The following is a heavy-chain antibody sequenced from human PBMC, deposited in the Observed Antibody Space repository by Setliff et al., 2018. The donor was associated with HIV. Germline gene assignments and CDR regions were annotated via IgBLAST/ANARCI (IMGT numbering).Heavy chain of an antibody. CDR2: IYNSGST. J-gene: IGHJ4*02. CDR1: GGSISNYH. V-gene: IGHV4-59*01. CDR3: ARVGAVAGFDY. D-gene: IGHD6-19*01. Sequence: SETLSLTCTVSGGSISNYHWSWIRQPPGKGLEWIGYIYNSGSTNYNPSLKSRVTISVDASKNHFSLKLRSVTAADTAVYYCARVGAVAGFDYGGQGTLVTVSS.